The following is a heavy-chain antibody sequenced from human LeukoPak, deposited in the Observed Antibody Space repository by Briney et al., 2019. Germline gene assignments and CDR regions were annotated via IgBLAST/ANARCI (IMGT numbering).Heavy chain of an antibody. D-gene: IGHD2-21*01. CDR3: ARRDPAMDV. Sequence: PSETLSLTCTVSGGSISSYYWSWIRQPPGKGLEWIGYIYYSGSTNYNPSLKSRVTISVDTSKNQFSLKLSSVTAADTAVYYCARRDPAMDVWGQGTTVTVSS. J-gene: IGHJ6*02. CDR1: GGSISSYY. V-gene: IGHV4-59*08. CDR2: IYYSGST.